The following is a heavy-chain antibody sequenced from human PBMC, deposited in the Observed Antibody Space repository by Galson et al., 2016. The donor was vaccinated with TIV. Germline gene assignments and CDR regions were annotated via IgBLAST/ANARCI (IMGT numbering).Heavy chain of an antibody. CDR1: GFTFGSYA. Sequence: SLRLSCAASGFTFGSYALHWVRQAPGRGLEWVAVISYDGSNYADSVKGRFTISRDNSKNTLYLELNSLRTEDTAIYYCARAYKTYASDIWGQGTLVTVSS. D-gene: IGHD1-14*01. CDR3: ARAYKTYASDI. V-gene: IGHV3-30-3*01. CDR2: ISYDGS. J-gene: IGHJ3*02.